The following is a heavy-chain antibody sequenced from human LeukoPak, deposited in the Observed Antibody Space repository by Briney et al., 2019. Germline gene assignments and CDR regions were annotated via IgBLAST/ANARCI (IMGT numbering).Heavy chain of an antibody. CDR1: GFTVSSNY. J-gene: IGHJ4*02. CDR3: AKALTSYYFDY. CDR2: ISYDGSNK. V-gene: IGHV3-30*18. D-gene: IGHD2-21*02. Sequence: GGSLRLSCAASGFTVSSNYMSWVRQAPGKGLEWVALISYDGSNKYYADSLKGRFTISRDNAKNTLYLQMNSLIPEDTAVYFCAKALTSYYFDYWGQGTLVTVSS.